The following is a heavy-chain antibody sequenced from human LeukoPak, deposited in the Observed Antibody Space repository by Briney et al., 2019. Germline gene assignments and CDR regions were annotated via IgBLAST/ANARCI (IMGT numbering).Heavy chain of an antibody. D-gene: IGHD6-19*01. J-gene: IGHJ4*02. V-gene: IGHV4-34*01. CDR1: GGSFSGYY. CDR2: INHSGST. Sequence: SETLSLTCAVYGGSFSGYYWSWIRQPPGKGLEWIGEINHSGSTNYNPSLKSRVTISVDTSKNQFSLKLISVTAADTAVYYCARGGGGWYQDYWGQGILVTVSS. CDR3: ARGGGGWYQDY.